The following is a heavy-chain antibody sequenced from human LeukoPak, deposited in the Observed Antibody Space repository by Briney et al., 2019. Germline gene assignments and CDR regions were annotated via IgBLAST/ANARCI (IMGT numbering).Heavy chain of an antibody. CDR3: ARLYKGSDGRPQSRPLIQLWPKHYWYFDL. CDR1: GYTFTSYD. Sequence: GASVKVSCKASGYTFTSYDINWVRQATGQGLEWMGWMNPNSGNTGYAQKFQGRVTMTRNTSISTAYMELSSLRSEDTAVYYCARLYKGSDGRPQSRPLIQLWPKHYWYFDLWGRGTLVTVSS. D-gene: IGHD5-18*01. J-gene: IGHJ2*01. V-gene: IGHV1-8*01. CDR2: MNPNSGNT.